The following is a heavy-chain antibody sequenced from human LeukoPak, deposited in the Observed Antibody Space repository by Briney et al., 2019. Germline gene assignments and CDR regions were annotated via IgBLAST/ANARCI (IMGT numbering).Heavy chain of an antibody. CDR2: MIGSGDST. CDR1: GFTFSNNA. D-gene: IGHD2-15*01. J-gene: IGHJ5*02. V-gene: IGHV3-23*01. Sequence: GGYLRLSCVVSGFTFSNNAMSWVRQAPGKGLEWVSAMIGSGDSTHYADSVRGRFTISRDNSKNTLYLQMNSLRAEDTAIYYCAKDRRYCSGDNCYLNPWGQGTLVTVSS. CDR3: AKDRRYCSGDNCYLNP.